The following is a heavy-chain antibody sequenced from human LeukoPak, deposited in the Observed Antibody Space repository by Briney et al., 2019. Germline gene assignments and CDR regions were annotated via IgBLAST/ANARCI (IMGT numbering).Heavy chain of an antibody. CDR2: IYHSGST. J-gene: IGHJ4*02. V-gene: IGHV4-4*02. Sequence: PSETLSLTCAVSGGSISSSNWWSWVRQPPGKGLEWIGEIYHSGSTNYNPSLKSRVTISVDKSKNQFSLKLSSVTAADTAVYYCARESYYDSSGYYTGYYFDYWGQGTLVTVSS. CDR1: GGSISSSNW. D-gene: IGHD3-22*01. CDR3: ARESYYDSSGYYTGYYFDY.